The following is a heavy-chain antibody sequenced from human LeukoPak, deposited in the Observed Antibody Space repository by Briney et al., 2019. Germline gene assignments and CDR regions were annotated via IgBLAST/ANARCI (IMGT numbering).Heavy chain of an antibody. J-gene: IGHJ4*02. V-gene: IGHV3-23*01. CDR1: AFTFSSYA. CDR2: ISGSGGST. Sequence: GGSLRLSCAASAFTFSSYAMSWVRQAPGKGLEWVSAISGSGGSTYYADSVKGRFTISRDKSNNTLYLQMNSLRAEDTAVYYCAKGRGSSWYSIDYWGQGTLVTVSS. D-gene: IGHD6-13*01. CDR3: AKGRGSSWYSIDY.